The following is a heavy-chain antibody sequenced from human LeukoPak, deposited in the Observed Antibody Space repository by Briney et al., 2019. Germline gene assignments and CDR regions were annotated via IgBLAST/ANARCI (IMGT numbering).Heavy chain of an antibody. D-gene: IGHD3-22*01. CDR1: GGSISSYY. CDR3: ARANPYYYDSSGYHFDY. V-gene: IGHV4-59*01. J-gene: IGHJ4*02. Sequence: SETLSLTCTVSGGSISSYYWSWIRQPPGKGLEWIGYIYYSGSTSYNPSLKSRVTISVDTSKNQFSLKLSSVTAADTAVYYCARANPYYYDSSGYHFDYWGQGTLVTVSS. CDR2: IYYSGST.